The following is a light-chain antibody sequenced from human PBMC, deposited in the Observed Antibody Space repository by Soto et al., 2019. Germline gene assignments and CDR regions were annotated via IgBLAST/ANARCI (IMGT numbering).Light chain of an antibody. V-gene: IGLV2-14*01. Sequence: QSALTQPASVSGSPGQSITISCTGTSSDVGGYNYVSWDQQHPGKAPKLMIYEVSNRPSGVSNRFSASKSGNTASLTISGLQADDEADYYCSSYTSSSTLIVFGTGTKVTVL. CDR1: SSDVGGYNY. CDR2: EVS. CDR3: SSYTSSSTLIV. J-gene: IGLJ1*01.